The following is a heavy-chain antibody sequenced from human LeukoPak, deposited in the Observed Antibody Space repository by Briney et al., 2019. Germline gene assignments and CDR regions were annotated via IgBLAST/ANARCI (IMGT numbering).Heavy chain of an antibody. D-gene: IGHD2-21*02. CDR3: AKDSRSTLPRGRLDY. CDR2: ISGSGGTT. V-gene: IGHV3-23*01. Sequence: GGSLRLSCAASGFTFSSYAMSWVRQAPGKGLEWVSGISGSGGTTYYADSVKGRFTISRDNSKNTYLQMNSLRAEDTAAYYCAKDSRSTLPRGRLDYWGQGTLAAVSS. J-gene: IGHJ4*02. CDR1: GFTFSSYA.